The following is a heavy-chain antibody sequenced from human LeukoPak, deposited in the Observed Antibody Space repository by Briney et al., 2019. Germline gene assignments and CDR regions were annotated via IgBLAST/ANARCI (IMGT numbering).Heavy chain of an antibody. CDR3: AKASSLLRGPMVIYYFDF. CDR2: ISSSSGYI. D-gene: IGHD2-21*01. CDR1: GFTFISYS. Sequence: GGSLRLSCAASGFTFISYSMNWVRQAPGKGLEWVSYISSSSGYIYYADSVKGRFTISRDNAKNSLYLQMNSLRPEDTAVYYCAKASSLLRGPMVIYYFDFWGQGTLVTVSS. V-gene: IGHV3-21*01. J-gene: IGHJ4*02.